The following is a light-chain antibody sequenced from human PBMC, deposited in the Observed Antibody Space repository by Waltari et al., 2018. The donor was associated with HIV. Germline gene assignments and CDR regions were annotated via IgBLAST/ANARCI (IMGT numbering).Light chain of an antibody. CDR3: SSYATAGTYVL. CDR1: SSDVGSYNL. V-gene: IGLV2-23*02. Sequence: SALTQPASVSGSPGQSITISCTGTSSDVGSYNLVSWYQQHPGNAPKLMNSEVNKRPSGVAKRFAGTKSGNTASLTTSGLQAEDEADYYCSSYATAGTYVLFGGGTKLTVL. CDR2: EVN. J-gene: IGLJ2*01.